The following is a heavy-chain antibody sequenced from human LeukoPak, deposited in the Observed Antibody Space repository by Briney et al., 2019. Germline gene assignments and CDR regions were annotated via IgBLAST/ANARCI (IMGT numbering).Heavy chain of an antibody. J-gene: IGHJ6*03. CDR3: ARHPSGSYFSGYYYYYMDV. D-gene: IGHD1-26*01. V-gene: IGHV4-39*01. Sequence: SETLSLTCTVSGGSISSSSYYWGWIRQPPGKGLEWIGSIYYSGSTYYNPSLKSRVTISVDTSKNQFSLKLSSVTAADTAVYYCARHPSGSYFSGYYYYYMDVWGKGTTVTVSS. CDR1: GGSISSSSYY. CDR2: IYYSGST.